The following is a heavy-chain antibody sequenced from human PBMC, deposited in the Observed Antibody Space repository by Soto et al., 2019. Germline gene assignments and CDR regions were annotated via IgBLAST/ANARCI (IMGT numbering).Heavy chain of an antibody. Sequence: SLTCFVSGYSITAGGYYWSWIRHHPGKGLEWIGSFYSSGSIIYNPSLRSRVSISGDTSSNQFSMSLTSVTAADTARYYCARMYSSGSGWFHPWGQGNLVTVSS. CDR2: FYSSGSI. V-gene: IGHV4-31*03. D-gene: IGHD6-19*01. J-gene: IGHJ5*02. CDR3: ARMYSSGSGWFHP. CDR1: GYSITAGGYY.